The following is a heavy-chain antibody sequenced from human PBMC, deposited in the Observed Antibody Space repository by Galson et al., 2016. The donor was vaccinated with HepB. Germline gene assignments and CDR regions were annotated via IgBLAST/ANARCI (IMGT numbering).Heavy chain of an antibody. D-gene: IGHD5-12*01. V-gene: IGHV3-7*01. CDR3: ARDLGHTFGYDH. Sequence: SLRLSCAASGFTFRSYWMTWVRQAPGKGLEWVAHLHPNGGDKSYVDSVKGRFIISRDNAESLLYLQMNSLRAEATAVYYCARDLGHTFGYDHWGQGTLVTVSS. CDR2: LHPNGGDK. CDR1: GFTFRSYW. J-gene: IGHJ4*02.